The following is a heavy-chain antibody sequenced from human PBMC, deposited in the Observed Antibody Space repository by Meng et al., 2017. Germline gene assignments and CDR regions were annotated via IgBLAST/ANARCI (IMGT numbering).Heavy chain of an antibody. CDR3: ARAGGLFDY. J-gene: IGHJ4*02. CDR1: GFTFSSYG. V-gene: IGHV3-33*01. D-gene: IGHD3-16*01. Sequence: QVQLVGSGGGVVQPGRALRRSCAASGFTFSSYGMHWVRQAPGKGLEWVAVIWYDGSNKYYADSVKGRFTISRDNSKNTLYLQMNSLRAEDTAGYYCARAGGLFDYWGQGTLVTVSS. CDR2: IWYDGSNK.